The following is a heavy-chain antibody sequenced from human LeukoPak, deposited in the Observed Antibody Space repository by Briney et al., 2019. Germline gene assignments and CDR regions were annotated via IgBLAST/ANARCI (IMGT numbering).Heavy chain of an antibody. Sequence: ASVKVSCKASGGTFSSYAISWVRQAPGQGLEWMGGIIPIFGTANYAQKFQDRVTITTDESTSTAYMELSSLRSEDTAVYYCARDMAYYDSSGYYYYFDYWGQGTLVTVSS. CDR3: ARDMAYYDSSGYYYYFDY. CDR2: IIPIFGTA. CDR1: GGTFSSYA. J-gene: IGHJ4*02. V-gene: IGHV1-69*05. D-gene: IGHD3-22*01.